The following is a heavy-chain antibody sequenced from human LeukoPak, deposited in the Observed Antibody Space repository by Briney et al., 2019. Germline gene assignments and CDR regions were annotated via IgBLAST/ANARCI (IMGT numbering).Heavy chain of an antibody. CDR3: ARGERRDGYSDY. V-gene: IGHV1-8*01. J-gene: IGHJ4*02. CDR2: MNPNRGNT. CDR1: GYTFTGYD. D-gene: IGHD5-24*01. Sequence: GASVKVSCKASGYTFTGYDINWVRQATAQGLEWMGWMNPNRGNTGYAQKFQGRVTMTRNTSISTAYMELSSLRSEDTAVYYCARGERRDGYSDYWGQGTLVTVSS.